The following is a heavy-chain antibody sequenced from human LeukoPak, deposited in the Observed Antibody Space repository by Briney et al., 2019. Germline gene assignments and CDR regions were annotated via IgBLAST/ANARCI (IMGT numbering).Heavy chain of an antibody. CDR1: GFTFSSYA. Sequence: GGSLRLSCAASGFTFSSYAMSWVRQAPGKGLEWVLVISGSGDSTYYADSVRDRFTISRDNSKNTLYLQMNSLRAEDTAVYYCAKEGEMATVYYFDYWGQGTLVTVSS. D-gene: IGHD5-24*01. CDR2: ISGSGDST. V-gene: IGHV3-23*01. CDR3: AKEGEMATVYYFDY. J-gene: IGHJ4*02.